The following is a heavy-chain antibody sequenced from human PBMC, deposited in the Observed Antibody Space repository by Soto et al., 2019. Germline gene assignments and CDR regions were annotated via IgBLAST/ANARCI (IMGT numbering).Heavy chain of an antibody. CDR1: GYTFTSYG. CDR3: SNGDSAAGLIY. J-gene: IGHJ4*02. Sequence: ASVKASCKAPGYTFTSYGISWVRQAPGQGLEWMGWISAYNGNTNYAQKLQGRVTMTTDTSTSTADMELRSLRSDDTAVYYCSNGDSAAGLIYWRQGTLVTVSS. V-gene: IGHV1-18*01. D-gene: IGHD6-13*01. CDR2: ISAYNGNT.